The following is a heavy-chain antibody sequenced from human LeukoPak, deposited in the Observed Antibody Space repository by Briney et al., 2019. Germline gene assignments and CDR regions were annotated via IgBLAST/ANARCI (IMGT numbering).Heavy chain of an antibody. CDR2: INSDGINT. CDR1: GFTFSNYW. J-gene: IGHJ6*03. D-gene: IGHD6-13*01. V-gene: IGHV3-74*01. Sequence: GESLRLSCAASGFTFSNYWMHWVRQAPGKGLVWVSRINSDGINTSYADSVKGRFTISRDNSKNTLYLQMNSLRAEDTAVYYCAKTGYSSSWYAGYYYYYMDVWGKGTTVTISS. CDR3: AKTGYSSSWYAGYYYYYMDV.